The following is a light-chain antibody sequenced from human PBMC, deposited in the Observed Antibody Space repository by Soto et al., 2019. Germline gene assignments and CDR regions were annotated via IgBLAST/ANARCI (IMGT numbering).Light chain of an antibody. V-gene: IGKV3-15*01. J-gene: IGKJ1*01. CDR1: QSVSSN. CDR3: QQYNKWPWT. Sequence: EIVMTQSPATLSVSPGERATLSCRASQSVSSNLAWYQQKPGQAPRLLIYGESTRATGIPARFSGSGSGTEFTLTISSLQSEDFAVYYCQQYNKWPWTFGRGTKVEIK. CDR2: GES.